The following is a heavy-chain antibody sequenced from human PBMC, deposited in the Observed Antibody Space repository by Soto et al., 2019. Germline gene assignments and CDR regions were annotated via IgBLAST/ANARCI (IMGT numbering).Heavy chain of an antibody. CDR1: GFIFSNYA. CDR3: AKDMPPNNDILTGYYSGFDY. J-gene: IGHJ4*02. Sequence: GGSLRLSCAASGFIFSNYAMHWVRQAPGKGLEWVALILFDGRNDYYADSVKGRFIISRDNSKNTLYLQMNSLRPEDTAVYYWAKDMPPNNDILTGYYSGFDYWGQGTLVTVSS. V-gene: IGHV3-30*18. CDR2: ILFDGRND. D-gene: IGHD3-9*01.